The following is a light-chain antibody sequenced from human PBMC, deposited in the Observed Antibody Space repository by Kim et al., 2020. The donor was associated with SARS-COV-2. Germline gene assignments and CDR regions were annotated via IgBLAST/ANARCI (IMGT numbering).Light chain of an antibody. CDR1: QSVSSS. CDR3: HHYNNWPPAWT. CDR2: GAS. Sequence: EIVMTQSPATLSVSPGERATLSCRASQSVSSSLAWYQQKPGQAPRLLIYGASTRATGIPARFSGSGSGTEFTLTISSLQSEDFAVYYCHHYNNWPPAWTFGQGTKVDIK. J-gene: IGKJ1*01. V-gene: IGKV3-15*01.